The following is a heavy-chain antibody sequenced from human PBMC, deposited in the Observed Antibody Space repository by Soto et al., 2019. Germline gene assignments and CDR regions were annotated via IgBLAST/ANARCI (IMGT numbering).Heavy chain of an antibody. CDR1: GFTFGDYA. V-gene: IGHV3-49*03. Sequence: GGSLRLSCTASGFTFGDYAMSWFRQAPGKGLEWVGFIRSKAYGGTTEYAASVKGRFTISRDDSKSIAYLQMNSLKTEDTAVYYCTRDPPPEYDYYYHMDVWGKGTTVTVSS. CDR3: TRDPPPEYDYYYHMDV. J-gene: IGHJ6*03. CDR2: IRSKAYGGTT.